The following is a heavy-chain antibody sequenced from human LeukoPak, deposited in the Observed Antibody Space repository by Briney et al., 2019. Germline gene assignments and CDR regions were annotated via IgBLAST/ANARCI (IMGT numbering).Heavy chain of an antibody. Sequence: PGGSLRLSCAAPGFTFGDYTMSWVRQAPGKGLEWVSLITWDGGNTYYADSVKGRFTISRDNSTNSLYLQMNSLRTEDTALYYCAKSDLGYSYGNFDYWGQGTLVTVSS. D-gene: IGHD5-18*01. V-gene: IGHV3-43*01. CDR1: GFTFGDYT. J-gene: IGHJ4*02. CDR2: ITWDGGNT. CDR3: AKSDLGYSYGNFDY.